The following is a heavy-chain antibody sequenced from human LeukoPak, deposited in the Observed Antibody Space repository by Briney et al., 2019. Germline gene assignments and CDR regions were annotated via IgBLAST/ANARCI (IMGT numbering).Heavy chain of an antibody. CDR3: AREDVGTTRFDY. J-gene: IGHJ4*02. CDR1: GGSISSYY. CDR2: ISYSGST. Sequence: ASETLSLTCTVSGGSISSYYWSWIRQPPGKGLEWIGYISYSGSTNYNPSLKSRVTISGDTSKNHFSLKLSSVTAADTAVYYCAREDVGTTRFDYWGQGTLVTVSS. V-gene: IGHV4-59*01. D-gene: IGHD1-26*01.